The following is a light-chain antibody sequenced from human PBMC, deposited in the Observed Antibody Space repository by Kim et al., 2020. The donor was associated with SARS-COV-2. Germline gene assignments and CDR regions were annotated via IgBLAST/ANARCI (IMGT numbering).Light chain of an antibody. J-gene: IGKJ1*01. CDR2: LGS. Sequence: DVVLTQSPLSLPVTPGEPASISCRSSQSLLHSNGYNYLDWYLQKPGQSPQLLIYLGSNRASGVPDRFSGSISGTDFTLKISRVEAEDVGIYYCMQSLATPWTFGQGTKVDIK. CDR1: QSLLHSNGYNY. CDR3: MQSLATPWT. V-gene: IGKV2-28*01.